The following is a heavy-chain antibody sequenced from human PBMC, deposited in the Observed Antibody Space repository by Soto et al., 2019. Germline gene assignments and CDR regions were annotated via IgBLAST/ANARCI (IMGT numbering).Heavy chain of an antibody. CDR3: ARGKGMEENYYYHGMDV. Sequence: VASVKVSCKASGYSFTTYAMHWVRQAPGQRLEWMAWINGGNGNTKYSQKFQDRVTITRDTSANIAYMELSSLRSEDSAVYYCARGKGMEENYYYHGMDVWGQGTTVTVSS. V-gene: IGHV1-3*01. CDR2: INGGNGNT. J-gene: IGHJ6*02. CDR1: GYSFTTYA. D-gene: IGHD1-1*01.